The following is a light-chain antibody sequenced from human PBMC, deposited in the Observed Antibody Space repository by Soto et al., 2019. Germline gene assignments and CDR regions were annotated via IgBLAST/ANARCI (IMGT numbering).Light chain of an antibody. CDR1: QSTSTW. CDR3: QQYITYPYA. Sequence: DIQMTQSPSTLSASVGDRVTITCRASQSTSTWLAWYQQRPGKTPKLLISEASKLESGVPSRFSGRGSGPEFPLTISSLQPDDFATYYCQQYITYPYAFGQGTKVDIK. V-gene: IGKV1-5*03. CDR2: EAS. J-gene: IGKJ1*01.